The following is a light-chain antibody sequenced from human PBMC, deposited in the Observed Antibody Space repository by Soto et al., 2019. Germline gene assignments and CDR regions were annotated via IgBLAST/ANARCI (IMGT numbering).Light chain of an antibody. CDR3: AAWDDSLNGYV. J-gene: IGLJ1*01. CDR1: SSNIGSEY. CDR2: SNN. V-gene: IGLV1-44*01. Sequence: QPVLTQPTSASGTPGQRVTISCSGSSSNIGSEYVVWYQHLPGTAPKLLIYSNNQRPSGVPDRFSGSKSGTSASLAVSGLQSEDEADYYCAAWDDSLNGYVFGTGTKLTVL.